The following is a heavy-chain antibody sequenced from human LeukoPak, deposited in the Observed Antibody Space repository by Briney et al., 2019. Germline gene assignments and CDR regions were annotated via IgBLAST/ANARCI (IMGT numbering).Heavy chain of an antibody. CDR3: AQYYYDSSGYYPGYFQH. V-gene: IGHV1-69*05. CDR1: GGTFSSYA. J-gene: IGHJ1*01. Sequence: SVKVSCXASGGTFSSYAISWVRQAPGQGLEWMGGIIPIFGTANYAQKFQGRVTITTDESTSTAYMELSSLRSEDTAVYYCAQYYYDSSGYYPGYFQHWGQGTLVTVPS. CDR2: IIPIFGTA. D-gene: IGHD3-22*01.